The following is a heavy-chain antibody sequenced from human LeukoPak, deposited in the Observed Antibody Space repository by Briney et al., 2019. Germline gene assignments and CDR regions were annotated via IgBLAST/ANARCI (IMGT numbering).Heavy chain of an antibody. CDR1: GFTFSSYA. CDR3: AAAAGFYYYYMDV. Sequence: GGSLRLSCAASGFTFSSYAMHWVRQAPGKGLEWVAVISYDGSNKYYADSVKGRFTISRDNSKNTLYLQMNSLRAEDTAVYYCAAAAGFYYYYMDVWGKGTTVTVSS. CDR2: ISYDGSNK. D-gene: IGHD6-13*01. J-gene: IGHJ6*03. V-gene: IGHV3-30-3*01.